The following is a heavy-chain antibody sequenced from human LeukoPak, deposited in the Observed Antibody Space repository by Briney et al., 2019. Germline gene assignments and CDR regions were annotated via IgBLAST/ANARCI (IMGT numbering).Heavy chain of an antibody. CDR1: GFTVSSNY. CDR3: ARGIVVHTGNYFYY. V-gene: IGHV3-53*01. D-gene: IGHD2-15*01. Sequence: PGGSLRLSCAASGFTVSSNYMSWVRQAPGKGLEWVSVIYSGGSTYYADSVKGRFTISRDNSKNTLYLQMNSLRAEDTAVYYCARGIVVHTGNYFYYWGQGTLVTVSS. CDR2: IYSGGST. J-gene: IGHJ4*02.